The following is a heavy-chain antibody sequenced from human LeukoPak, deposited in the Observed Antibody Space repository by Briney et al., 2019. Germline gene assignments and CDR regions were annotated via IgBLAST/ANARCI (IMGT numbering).Heavy chain of an antibody. CDR2: VHTSGGS. V-gene: IGHV4-4*09. J-gene: IGHJ4*02. CDR1: GASISHYY. D-gene: IGHD1-26*01. CDR3: ARLGSYHDF. Sequence: PSDTLSLTGTVSGASISHYYWSWIRQTPGRGLEWMGHVHTSGGSTYYPSLKTRLTMSIETSRSQLSLKLTSVTAADTAVYFCARLGSYHDFWGQGALVTVS.